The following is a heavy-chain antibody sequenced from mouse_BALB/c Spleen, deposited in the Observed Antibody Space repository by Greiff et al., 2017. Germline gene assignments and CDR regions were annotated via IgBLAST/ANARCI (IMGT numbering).Heavy chain of an antibody. CDR1: GFNIKDTY. CDR2: IDPANGNT. D-gene: IGHD2-1*01. Sequence: EVQLQESGAELVKPGASVKLSCTASGFNIKDTYMHWVKQRPEQGLEWIGRIDPANGNTKYDPKFQGKATITADTSSNTAYLQLSSLTSEDTAVYYCARQGDGNYDYYAMDYWGQGTSVTVSS. V-gene: IGHV14-3*02. CDR3: ARQGDGNYDYYAMDY. J-gene: IGHJ4*01.